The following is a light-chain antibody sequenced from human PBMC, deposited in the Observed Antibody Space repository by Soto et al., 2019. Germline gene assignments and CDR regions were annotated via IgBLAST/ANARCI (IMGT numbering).Light chain of an antibody. CDR2: AAS. V-gene: IGKV1-8*01. CDR3: QQAASFPIT. J-gene: IGKJ5*01. Sequence: AIRMTQSPSSFSASTGDRVTITCRASQGISSYLAWYQQKPGKAPKLLIYAASTLQSGVPSRFSGSGSGTDFTLTINGLQPEDFATYYCQQAASFPITFGQVTRLEIK. CDR1: QGISSY.